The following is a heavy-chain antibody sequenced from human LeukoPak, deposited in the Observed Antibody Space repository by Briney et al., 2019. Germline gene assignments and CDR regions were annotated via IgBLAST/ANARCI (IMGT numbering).Heavy chain of an antibody. J-gene: IGHJ4*02. CDR2: IIPIFGTA. CDR1: GGTFSSYA. Sequence: SVKVSCKASGGTFSSYAISWVRQAPGQGLEWMGGIIPIFGTAHYAQKFQGKVTITTDESTSTAYMELSSLRSEDTAVYYCARLHDYGEEFDYWGQGTLVTVSS. D-gene: IGHD4-17*01. CDR3: ARLHDYGEEFDY. V-gene: IGHV1-69*05.